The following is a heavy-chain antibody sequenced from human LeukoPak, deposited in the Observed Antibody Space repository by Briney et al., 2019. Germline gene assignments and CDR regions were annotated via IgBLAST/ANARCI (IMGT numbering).Heavy chain of an antibody. CDR3: ARAQVERGYSYVGDSVHNWFDP. CDR2: ISAYNGNT. Sequence: ASVKVSCKASGYTFTSYGISWVRQASGQGHEWMGWISAYNGNTNYAQKLQSRVTMTTDTSTSTAYMQLRSLRSDDTAVYYCARAQVERGYSYVGDSVHNWFDPGGQGTLVTVSP. CDR1: GYTFTSYG. D-gene: IGHD5-18*01. V-gene: IGHV1-18*01. J-gene: IGHJ5*02.